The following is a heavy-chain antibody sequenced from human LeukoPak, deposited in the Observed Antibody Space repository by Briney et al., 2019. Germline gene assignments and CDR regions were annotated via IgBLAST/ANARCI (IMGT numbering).Heavy chain of an antibody. V-gene: IGHV4-61*02. J-gene: IGHJ3*02. Sequence: SQTLSLTCTVSGGSISGNYYWSWMRQPAGKELEWIGRIYISGSTNYNPSLKSRITISVDTSKNQFSLNLNSVTAADTAVYYCARGAGSAHAFDTWGQGTMVTVSS. CDR2: IYISGST. CDR1: GGSISGNYY. CDR3: ARGAGSAHAFDT. D-gene: IGHD3-10*01.